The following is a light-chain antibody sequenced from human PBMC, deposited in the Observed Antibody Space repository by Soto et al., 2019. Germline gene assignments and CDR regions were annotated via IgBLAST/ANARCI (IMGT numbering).Light chain of an antibody. CDR3: QQYGGSPLYS. CDR1: HSISSSY. CDR2: GVS. V-gene: IGKV3-20*01. J-gene: IGKJ2*03. Sequence: ETILTQSPGTLSLSPGERATLFCRASHSISSSYLAWYQQKPGQAPSLLIYGVSRRATGIPDRFSGSGSGTDFTLNSSRLETEDFAVYYCQQYGGSPLYSFGQGTKVEI.